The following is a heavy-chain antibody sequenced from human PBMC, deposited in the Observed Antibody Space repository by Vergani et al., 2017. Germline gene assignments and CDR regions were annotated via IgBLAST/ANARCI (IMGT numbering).Heavy chain of an antibody. D-gene: IGHD7-27*01. CDR2: IYYSGTT. V-gene: IGHV4-39*07. CDR1: GGSISSSSYY. CDR3: ATGAGPFDI. Sequence: QLQLQESGPGLVKPSETLSLSCTVSGGSISSSSYYWAWVRQPPGKGLEWIGSIYYSGTTYYNVSLKSRVTMSVDTSKNQFSLKLTSVTAADTAVYYCATGAGPFDIWGQGTLVTVSS. J-gene: IGHJ4*02.